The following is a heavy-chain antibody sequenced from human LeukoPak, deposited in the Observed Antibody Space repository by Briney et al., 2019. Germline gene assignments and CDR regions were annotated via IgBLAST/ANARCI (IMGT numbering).Heavy chain of an antibody. CDR1: GGSISSNY. V-gene: IGHV4-59*01. J-gene: IGHJ5*02. Sequence: SETLSLTCSVAGGSISSNYWSWLRQPPGKGLEWSGYIYYTGSTKYNPSLKSRVTISVDTSKNQFSLKLSSVTAADTAIYYCARLRNYGNSPNWFDPWGQGTLVTVSS. CDR2: IYYTGST. D-gene: IGHD3-16*01. CDR3: ARLRNYGNSPNWFDP.